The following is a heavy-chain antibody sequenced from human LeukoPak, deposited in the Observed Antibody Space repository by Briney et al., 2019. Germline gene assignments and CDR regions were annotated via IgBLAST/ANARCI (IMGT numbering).Heavy chain of an antibody. D-gene: IGHD3-22*01. CDR3: ARDREDYDSSGYYYQVIDY. Sequence: GGSLRLSCAASGFTFSSYAMHWVRQAPGKGLEYVSAISSNGGSTYYANSVRGRFTISRDNSKNTLYLQMGSLRAEDMAVYYCARDREDYDSSGYYYQVIDYWGQGTLVTVSS. CDR2: ISSNGGST. CDR1: GFTFSSYA. V-gene: IGHV3-64*01. J-gene: IGHJ4*02.